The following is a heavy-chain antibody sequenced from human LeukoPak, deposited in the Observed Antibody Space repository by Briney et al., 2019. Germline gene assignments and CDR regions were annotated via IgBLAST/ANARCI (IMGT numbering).Heavy chain of an antibody. CDR2: IYYTGNT. CDR3: ARLTKDDSGSYRFGKKKRGYMDV. J-gene: IGHJ6*03. Sequence: SETLSLTCTVSGGSISNYYWNWIRQPPGKGLEWIGYIYYTGNTNYNPSLKSRVTISVHTSKNQFSLKLSSVTAADTAVYYCARLTKDDSGSYRFGKKKRGYMDVWGKGTTVTVSS. CDR1: GGSISNYY. D-gene: IGHD3-10*01. V-gene: IGHV4-59*12.